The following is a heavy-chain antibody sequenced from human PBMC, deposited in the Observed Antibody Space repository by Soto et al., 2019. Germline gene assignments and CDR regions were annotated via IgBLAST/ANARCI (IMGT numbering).Heavy chain of an antibody. CDR2: IKSKTDGGTT. CDR3: TTDRSYDSSGYPIDY. J-gene: IGHJ4*02. D-gene: IGHD3-22*01. V-gene: IGHV3-15*01. CDR1: GFTFSNAW. Sequence: GGSLRLSCAASGFTFSNAWMSWVRQAPGKGLEWVGRIKSKTDGGTTDYAALVKGRFTISRDDSKNTLYLQMNSLKTEDTAVYYCTTDRSYDSSGYPIDYWGQGTLVTVSS.